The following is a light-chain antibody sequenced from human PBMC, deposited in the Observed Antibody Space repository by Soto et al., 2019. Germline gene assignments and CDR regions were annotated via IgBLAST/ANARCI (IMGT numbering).Light chain of an antibody. J-gene: IGLJ1*01. CDR2: KGT. CDR3: CSSAPESTYV. V-gene: IGLV2-23*01. Sequence: QSALAQPASVSGSPGQSITISCTGTSDDVGAYNSVSWYQQLPHKAPQVILYKGTQRPSGVFSRFSSSTSGNAASLTISGLQADDEADYFCCSSAPESTYVFGTGTKVTVL. CDR1: SDDVGAYNS.